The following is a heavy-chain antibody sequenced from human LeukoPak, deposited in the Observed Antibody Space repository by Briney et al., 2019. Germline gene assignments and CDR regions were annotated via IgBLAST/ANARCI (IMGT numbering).Heavy chain of an antibody. CDR3: ATEGGIYSGSYPFDY. CDR1: GGTFSSYA. D-gene: IGHD1-26*01. Sequence: SVKVSCKASGGTFSSYAISWVRQAPGQGLEWMGGIIPIFGTANYAQKFQGRVTITADKSTSTAYMELSSLRSEDTAVYYCATEGGIYSGSYPFDYWGQGTLVTVSS. V-gene: IGHV1-69*06. CDR2: IIPIFGTA. J-gene: IGHJ4*02.